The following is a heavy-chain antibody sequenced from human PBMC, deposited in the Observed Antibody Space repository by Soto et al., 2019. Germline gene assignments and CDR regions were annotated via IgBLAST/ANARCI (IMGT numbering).Heavy chain of an antibody. CDR1: GDSISRYY. J-gene: IGHJ6*02. CDR2: IYYSGET. Sequence: QVQLQESGPGLVKPSETLSLTCTVSGDSISRYYWSWIRLSPGKGLEWIGYIYYSGETNYNPSVKRRVTISVDRTKNQFSLKLSSVTAADTAVYYCARDQGREFLKGSGMDVWGQGTTVTVSS. CDR3: ARDQGREFLKGSGMDV. V-gene: IGHV4-59*01. D-gene: IGHD3-10*01.